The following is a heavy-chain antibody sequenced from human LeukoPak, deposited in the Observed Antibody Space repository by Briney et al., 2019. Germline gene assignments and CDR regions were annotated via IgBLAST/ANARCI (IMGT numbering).Heavy chain of an antibody. J-gene: IGHJ4*02. V-gene: IGHV4-34*01. CDR1: GGSFSGYY. Sequence: SDTLSLTCAVYGGSFSGYYWSLIRQPPGKGLEWIGEINHGGSTNYNPSLKSRVTISVDTSKNQFSLRLSSVTAADTAVYYCARRPLYSYGPNDYWGQGTLVTVSS. D-gene: IGHD5-18*01. CDR2: INHGGST. CDR3: ARRPLYSYGPNDY.